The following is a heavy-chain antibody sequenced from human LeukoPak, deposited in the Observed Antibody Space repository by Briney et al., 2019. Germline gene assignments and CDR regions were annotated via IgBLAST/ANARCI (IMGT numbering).Heavy chain of an antibody. V-gene: IGHV3-23*01. CDR2: ISGSGGST. Sequence: GGAPRLSRAASGFTLSSHAISWVRQAPGKGLEWVSAISGSGGSTYYADSVKGRFTISRDNSKNTLYLQMNSLRAEDTAVYYCAKTESSSWSDDAFDIWGQGTMVTVSS. D-gene: IGHD6-13*01. J-gene: IGHJ3*02. CDR3: AKTESSSWSDDAFDI. CDR1: GFTLSSHA.